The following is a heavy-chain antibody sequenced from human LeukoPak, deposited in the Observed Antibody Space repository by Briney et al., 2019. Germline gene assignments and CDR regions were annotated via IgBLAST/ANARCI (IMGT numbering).Heavy chain of an antibody. J-gene: IGHJ5*02. CDR3: ARRQWQNHVPSPFNWFDP. D-gene: IGHD3-10*02. V-gene: IGHV4-59*08. CDR2: IFYTGST. CDR1: GDSISTSH. Sequence: PSETLSLTCTISGDSISTSHWGWIRQAPGKGLEWLGHIFYTGSTQYNPSLKSRVTISLGASNNQFSLKLTSVTAADTAVYYCARRQWQNHVPSPFNWFDPWGQGILVTVSS.